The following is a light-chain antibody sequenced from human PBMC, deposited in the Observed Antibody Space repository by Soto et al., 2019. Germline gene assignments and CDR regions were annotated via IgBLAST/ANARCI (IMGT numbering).Light chain of an antibody. J-gene: IGKJ1*01. CDR2: GAS. CDR1: QSISSSY. Sequence: EIVLTQSPGTLSLSPGERATLSCRASQSISSSYLAWYQQKPGQAPRLLIFGASSRATGIPDRFSGSRSGTDFTLTISRLEPEDFATYYCQQYETFGQGTKVEF. V-gene: IGKV3-20*01. CDR3: QQYET.